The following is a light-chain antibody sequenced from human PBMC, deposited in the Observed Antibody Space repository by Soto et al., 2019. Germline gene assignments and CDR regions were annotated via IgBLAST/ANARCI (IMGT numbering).Light chain of an antibody. CDR3: CSYTSISTSAV. J-gene: IGLJ2*01. CDR1: SSDIGDYTH. Sequence: QSALTQPASESGSPGQSITISCTGTSSDIGDYTHVSWYQQHPGKAPKLIIYEVSDRPSGVSNRFSGSKSGNTASLTISGLQPEDEADYYCCSYTSISTSAVFGGGTKLTVL. V-gene: IGLV2-14*01. CDR2: EVS.